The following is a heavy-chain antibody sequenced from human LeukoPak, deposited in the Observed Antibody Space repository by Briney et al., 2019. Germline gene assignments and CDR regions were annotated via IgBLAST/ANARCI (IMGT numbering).Heavy chain of an antibody. CDR2: VGGDRRVT. CDR1: GFTFATYV. CDR3: AKGISADGYNFERGADY. J-gene: IGHJ4*02. V-gene: IGHV3-23*01. Sequence: GGSLRLFCAAPGFTFATYVMTWVRQAPGKGLEWVSSVGGDRRVTYYADSVKGRFTISRDNSKNTIFLQMNSLRVEDTAVYYCAKGISADGYNFERGADYWGQGAQVIVSS. D-gene: IGHD5-24*01.